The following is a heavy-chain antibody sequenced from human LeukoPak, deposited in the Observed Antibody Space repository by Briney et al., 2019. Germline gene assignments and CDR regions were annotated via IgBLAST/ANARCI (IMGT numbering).Heavy chain of an antibody. D-gene: IGHD3-10*01. Sequence: GASVKVSCKASGYSFTGHYMHWVRQASGQGLEWMGWINPKSGGTNYAQKFQGRVTMTRDTSISTAYMDMSSLRSDDTAVYYRARNLWFGESSDAFDMWGQGTMVTVSS. CDR3: ARNLWFGESSDAFDM. J-gene: IGHJ3*02. CDR1: GYSFTGHY. CDR2: INPKSGGT. V-gene: IGHV1-2*02.